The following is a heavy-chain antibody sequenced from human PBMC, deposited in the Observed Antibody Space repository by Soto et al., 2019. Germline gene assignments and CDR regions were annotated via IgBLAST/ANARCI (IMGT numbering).Heavy chain of an antibody. CDR2: IYHSGST. Sequence: SETLSLTCAVSCASISSSNWWSWVRQPPGKGLEWIGEIYHSGSTNYNPSLKSRVTISVDKSKNQFSLKLSSVTAADTAVYYCASVRGGYYYAMDVWGQGTTVT. J-gene: IGHJ6*02. CDR1: CASISSSNW. D-gene: IGHD3-10*02. V-gene: IGHV4-4*02. CDR3: ASVRGGYYYAMDV.